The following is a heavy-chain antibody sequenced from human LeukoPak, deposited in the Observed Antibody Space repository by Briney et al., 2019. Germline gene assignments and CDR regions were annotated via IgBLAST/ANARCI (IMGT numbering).Heavy chain of an antibody. CDR1: GFTFSSYS. Sequence: GGSLRLSCAASGFTFSSYSMNWVRQAPGKGLEWVSYISSSSSTTYYADSVKGRFTISRDNAKNSLYLQMNSLRAEDTAVYYCARDVADWLSFYYYYMDVWGKGTTVTVSS. D-gene: IGHD3-9*01. J-gene: IGHJ6*03. CDR2: ISSSSSTT. CDR3: ARDVADWLSFYYYYMDV. V-gene: IGHV3-48*01.